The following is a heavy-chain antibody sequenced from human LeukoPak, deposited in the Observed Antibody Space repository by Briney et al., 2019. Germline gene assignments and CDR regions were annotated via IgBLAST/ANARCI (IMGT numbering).Heavy chain of an antibody. Sequence: TSETLSLTCTVSGGSVSSGSYYWSWIRQPLGKGLEWIGYIYYSGISNYNPSLKSRVTISVDKSNNHFSLKLTSVTAADTAMYYCARGDNYVFDVWGRGTLVSVSS. CDR2: IYYSGIS. D-gene: IGHD5-24*01. CDR1: GGSVSSGSYY. V-gene: IGHV4-61*03. CDR3: ARGDNYVFDV. J-gene: IGHJ2*01.